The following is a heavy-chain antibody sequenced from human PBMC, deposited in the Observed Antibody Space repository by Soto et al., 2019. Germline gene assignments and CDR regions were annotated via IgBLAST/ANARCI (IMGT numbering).Heavy chain of an antibody. CDR3: ARHVDPDYYGSGSRGPNYYYYMDV. Sequence: SETLSLTCTVSGDSITSSGYYWGWIRQPPGKGLEWIGSTYYNPSLKSRVTISVDTSKNQFSLKMTSVTAADTAVYYCARHVDPDYYGSGSRGPNYYYYMDVWGKGTTVTVSS. CDR2: ST. J-gene: IGHJ6*03. D-gene: IGHD3-10*01. CDR1: GDSITSSGYY. V-gene: IGHV4-39*01.